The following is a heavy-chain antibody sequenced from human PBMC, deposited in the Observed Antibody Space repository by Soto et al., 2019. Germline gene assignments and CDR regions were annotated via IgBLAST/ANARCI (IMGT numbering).Heavy chain of an antibody. CDR3: ARDLEGYSYGYGMDV. V-gene: IGHV4-61*01. CDR1: GGSVSSGSYY. D-gene: IGHD5-18*01. CDR2: IYYSGST. J-gene: IGHJ6*02. Sequence: PSETLSLTCTVAGGSVSSGSYYWSWIRQPPGKGLEWIGYIYYSGSTNYNPSLKSRVTISVDTSKNQFSLKLSSVTAADTAVYYCARDLEGYSYGYGMDVWGQGTTVTVSS.